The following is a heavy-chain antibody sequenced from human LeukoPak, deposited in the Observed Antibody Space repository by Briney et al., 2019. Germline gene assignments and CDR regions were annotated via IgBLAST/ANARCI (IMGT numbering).Heavy chain of an antibody. D-gene: IGHD3-3*01. V-gene: IGHV4-59*01. J-gene: IGHJ4*02. Sequence: PSETLSPTCTVSGGSISSYYWSWIRQPPGKGLEWIGYIYYSGSTNYNPSLKSRVTISVDTSKNQFSLKLSSVTAADTAVYHCARTYYDFWSGYSSFDYWGQGTLVTVSS. CDR1: GGSISSYY. CDR3: ARTYYDFWSGYSSFDY. CDR2: IYYSGST.